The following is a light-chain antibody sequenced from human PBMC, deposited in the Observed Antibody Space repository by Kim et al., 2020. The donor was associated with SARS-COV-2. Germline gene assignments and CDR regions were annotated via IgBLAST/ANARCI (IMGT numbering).Light chain of an antibody. Sequence: LSPGERATLSCRAGQGVGIQLAWYHQRPGQAPKRVIYDASNRAPGIPATFSGSGSGTDFTLTISSLEPEDFAVYFCQQSHNWPVTFGQGTKVDIK. J-gene: IGKJ1*01. CDR1: QGVGIQ. V-gene: IGKV3-11*01. CDR3: QQSHNWPVT. CDR2: DAS.